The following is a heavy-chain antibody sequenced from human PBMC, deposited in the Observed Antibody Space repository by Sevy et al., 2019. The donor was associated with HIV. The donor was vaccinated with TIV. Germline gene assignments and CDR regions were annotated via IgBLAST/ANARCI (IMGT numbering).Heavy chain of an antibody. V-gene: IGHV3-48*01. CDR1: GFTFSSYS. D-gene: IGHD4-17*01. Sequence: GGSLRLSCAASGFTFSSYSMNWVRQAPGKGLEWVSYISSSSSTIYYADSVKGRFTISRDNAKNSLYLQMNSLRAEDTAVYYCASSRAGDYERFDYWGQVTLVTVSS. J-gene: IGHJ4*02. CDR3: ASSRAGDYERFDY. CDR2: ISSSSSTI.